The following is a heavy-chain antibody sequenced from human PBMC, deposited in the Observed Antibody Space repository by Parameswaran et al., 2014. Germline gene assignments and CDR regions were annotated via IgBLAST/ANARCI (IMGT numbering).Heavy chain of an antibody. D-gene: IGHD1-14*01. Sequence: WIRQPPGKGLEWVSSISSSSSYIYYADSVKGRFTISRDNAKNSLYLQMNSLRAEDTAVYYCARVRTFLKSNDYWGQGTLVTVSS. V-gene: IGHV3-21*01. CDR2: ISSSSSYI. J-gene: IGHJ4*02. CDR3: ARVRTFLKSNDY.